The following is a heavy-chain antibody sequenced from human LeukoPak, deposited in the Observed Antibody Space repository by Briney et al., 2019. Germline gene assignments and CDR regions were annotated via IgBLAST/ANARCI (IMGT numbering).Heavy chain of an antibody. V-gene: IGHV3-21*01. CDR1: GFTFSSYS. D-gene: IGHD3-9*01. J-gene: IGHJ4*02. CDR3: ARDVLRYFDWSPLSGFDY. Sequence: GGSLRLSCAASGFTFSSYSMNWVRQAPGKGLEWVSSTSSSSSYIYYADSVKGRFTISRDNAKNSLYLQMNSLRAEDTAVYYCARDVLRYFDWSPLSGFDYWGQGTLVTVSS. CDR2: TSSSSSYI.